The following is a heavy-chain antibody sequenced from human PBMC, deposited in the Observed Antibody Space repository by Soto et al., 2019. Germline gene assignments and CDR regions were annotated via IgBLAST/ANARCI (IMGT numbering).Heavy chain of an antibody. D-gene: IGHD3-22*01. Sequence: RGESLKISCKGSGYSFTSYWIGWVRQMPGKGLEWMGIIYPGDSDTRYSPSFQGQVTISADKSISTAYLQWSSLKASDTAMYYCARPLYYYDSSGYYYYGMDVWGQGXTVTVSS. V-gene: IGHV5-51*01. J-gene: IGHJ6*02. CDR3: ARPLYYYDSSGYYYYGMDV. CDR2: IYPGDSDT. CDR1: GYSFTSYW.